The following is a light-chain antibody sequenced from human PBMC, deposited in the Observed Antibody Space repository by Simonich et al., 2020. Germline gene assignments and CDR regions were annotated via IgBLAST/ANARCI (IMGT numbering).Light chain of an antibody. CDR3: QSYDSSLSGSV. V-gene: IGLV1-40*01. Sequence: QSVLTQPPSVSGAPGQRVTISCTGSSSNIGAGYDVHWYQQLPGTAPKLLILGTGNRPSGVPDRFSGSKSGTSASLASPGLQAEDEADYYCQSYDSSLSGSVFGGGTKLTVL. CDR1: SSNIGAGYD. CDR2: GTG. J-gene: IGLJ2*01.